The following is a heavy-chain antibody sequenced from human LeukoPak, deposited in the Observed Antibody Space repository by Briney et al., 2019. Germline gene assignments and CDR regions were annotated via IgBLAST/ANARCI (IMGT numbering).Heavy chain of an antibody. V-gene: IGHV4-39*01. CDR3: ARVPRQWLAPDFDF. J-gene: IGHJ4*02. Sequence: SETLSLTCTVSGGSISSNYYYWGWIRQPPGKGLEWIGSIYYSGSTYYNPSLKSRVTISVDTSKNQFSLKLSSVTATDTAVYYCARVPRQWLAPDFDFWGQGTLVTVSS. D-gene: IGHD6-19*01. CDR1: GGSISSNYYY. CDR2: IYYSGST.